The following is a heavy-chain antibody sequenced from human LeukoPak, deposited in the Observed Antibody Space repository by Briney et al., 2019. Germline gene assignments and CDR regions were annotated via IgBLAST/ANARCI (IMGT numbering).Heavy chain of an antibody. CDR3: ATIRGPQHEDNFDY. CDR1: GYSISSGYY. CDR2: IYHSGST. Sequence: PSETLSLTCTVSGYSISSGYYWGWVRQPPGKGLEWIGSIYHSGSTYYNPSLKSRVTISVDTSKNQFSLKLSSVTAADTAVYYCATIRGPQHEDNFDYWGQGTLVTVSS. D-gene: IGHD2-2*01. J-gene: IGHJ4*02. V-gene: IGHV4-38-2*02.